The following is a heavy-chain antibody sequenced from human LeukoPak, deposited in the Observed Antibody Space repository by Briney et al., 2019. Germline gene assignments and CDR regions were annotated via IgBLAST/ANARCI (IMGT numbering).Heavy chain of an antibody. D-gene: IGHD5-18*01. V-gene: IGHV4-59*08. CDR2: IYYIGST. CDR3: ARSRGYSYGTTFLDY. J-gene: IGHJ4*02. Sequence: PSETLSLTCTVSGGSINSYYWSWVRHPPGKGLEWIGCIYYIGSTNYNPSLKSRITISVDTSKNQFSLKLSSVTAADTAVYYCARSRGYSYGTTFLDYWGQGTLVTVSS. CDR1: GGSINSYY.